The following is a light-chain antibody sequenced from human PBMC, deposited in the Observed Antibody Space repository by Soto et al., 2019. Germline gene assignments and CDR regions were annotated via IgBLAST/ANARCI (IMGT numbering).Light chain of an antibody. V-gene: IGKV1-5*03. CDR1: QSINTW. J-gene: IGKJ2*01. CDR2: KAS. Sequence: DIQMTQSPSTLSASVGDRVTITCRASQSINTWLAWYQQKPGKAPKLLIYKASSLGSGVPSRFSGSGSGTEFTLTISRLQPDDFAIHYCQQYNSHSSYTFGQGTKLEIK. CDR3: QQYNSHSSYT.